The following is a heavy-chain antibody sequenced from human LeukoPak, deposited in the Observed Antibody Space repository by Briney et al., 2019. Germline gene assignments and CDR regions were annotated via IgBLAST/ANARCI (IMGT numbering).Heavy chain of an antibody. J-gene: IGHJ5*02. CDR2: INPNSGGT. CDR1: GYTFTGYY. V-gene: IGHV1-2*02. Sequence: ASVKVSCKASGYTFTGYYMHWVRQAPGQGLEWMGWINPNSGGTNYAQKFQGRVTMTRDTSISTAYMELSSLRSEDTAVYYCAREYKVAVAGSNWFDPWGQGTLVTVSS. CDR3: AREYKVAVAGSNWFDP. D-gene: IGHD6-19*01.